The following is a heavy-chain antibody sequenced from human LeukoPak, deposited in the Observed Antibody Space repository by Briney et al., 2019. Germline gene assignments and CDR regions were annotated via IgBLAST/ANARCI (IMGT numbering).Heavy chain of an antibody. V-gene: IGHV3-30-3*01. CDR1: GFSLSNFQ. D-gene: IGHD3-10*01. J-gene: IGHJ5*02. Sequence: SGGSLRLSCVASGFSLSNFQMCWVRQAPGKGLEWVSIISLDGSTEFYADSVKGRFTISRDTASNTMHLEMNNLRIEDTAVYYCMRDYMGWFDPWGQGSLVTVSS. CDR3: MRDYMGWFDP. CDR2: ISLDGSTE.